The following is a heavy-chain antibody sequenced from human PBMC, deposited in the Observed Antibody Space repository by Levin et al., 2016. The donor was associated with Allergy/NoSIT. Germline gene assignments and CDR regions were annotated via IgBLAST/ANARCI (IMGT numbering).Heavy chain of an antibody. D-gene: IGHD6-13*01. CDR2: IYHSGST. Sequence: SETLSLTCAVSGGSISSSNWWSWVRQPPGKGLEWIGEIYHSGSTNYNPSLKSRVTISVDKSKNQFSLKLSSVTAADTAVYYCARDLYSSSWYSRNYYYYGMDVWGQGTTVTVSS. CDR3: ARDLYSSSWYSRNYYYYGMDV. J-gene: IGHJ6*02. V-gene: IGHV4-4*02. CDR1: GGSISSSNW.